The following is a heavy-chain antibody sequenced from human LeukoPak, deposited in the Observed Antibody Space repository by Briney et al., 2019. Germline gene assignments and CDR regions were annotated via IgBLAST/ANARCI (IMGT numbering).Heavy chain of an antibody. CDR1: GFTFSSYA. Sequence: GGSLRLSCAASGFTFSSYAMSWVRQAPGKGLEWVSSISSSSSYIYYADSVKGRFTISRDNAKNSLYLQMNSLRAEDTAVYYCARDRDDSSSLDYWGQGTLVTVSS. CDR2: ISSSSSYI. J-gene: IGHJ4*02. D-gene: IGHD6-13*01. CDR3: ARDRDDSSSLDY. V-gene: IGHV3-21*01.